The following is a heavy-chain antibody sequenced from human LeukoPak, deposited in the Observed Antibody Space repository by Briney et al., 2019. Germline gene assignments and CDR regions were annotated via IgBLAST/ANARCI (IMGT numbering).Heavy chain of an antibody. J-gene: IGHJ5*02. CDR1: GGTFSSYA. CDR2: IIPIFGTA. Sequence: ASVKVSCKASGGTFSSYAISWVRQAPGQGLEWMGGIIPIFGTANYAQKFQGRVTITTDESTSTAYMELSSLRSEDTAVYYCARAQRKLSPSTNWFDPWGQGTLVTVSS. V-gene: IGHV1-69*05. CDR3: ARAQRKLSPSTNWFDP. D-gene: IGHD2/OR15-2a*01.